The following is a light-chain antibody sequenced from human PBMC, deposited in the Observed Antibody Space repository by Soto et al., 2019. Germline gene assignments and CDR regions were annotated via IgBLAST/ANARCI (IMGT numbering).Light chain of an antibody. Sequence: EIVMTQSPAILSVSPGERATLSCRASQSVSSNLAWYQQKPGQAPRLLIYGASTRATGIPARFSGSGSGTEFTLTIRSLQSEDFADYYCQQYNNWPPWTFGQGTKVNIK. J-gene: IGKJ1*01. V-gene: IGKV3-15*01. CDR1: QSVSSN. CDR2: GAS. CDR3: QQYNNWPPWT.